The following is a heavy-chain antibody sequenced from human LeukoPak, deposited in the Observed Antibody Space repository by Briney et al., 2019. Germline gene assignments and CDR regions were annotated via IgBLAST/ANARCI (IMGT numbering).Heavy chain of an antibody. D-gene: IGHD1-26*01. Sequence: GGSLRLSCSASGFTFSSFSMFWVRQAPGKGLEWLSYISSTSRNIYYADSVKGRFTISRDNSKNTLYLQMNSLRAEDTAVYYCAKDELGSGSYDAFDIWGQGTMVTVSS. CDR3: AKDELGSGSYDAFDI. CDR1: GFTFSSFS. J-gene: IGHJ3*02. CDR2: ISSTSRNI. V-gene: IGHV3-48*01.